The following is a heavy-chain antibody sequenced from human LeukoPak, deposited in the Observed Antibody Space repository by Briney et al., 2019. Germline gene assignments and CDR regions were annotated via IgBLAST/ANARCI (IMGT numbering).Heavy chain of an antibody. CDR3: ARVVRGITP. CDR2: INHSGST. D-gene: IGHD2-2*01. Sequence: SETLSLTCAVYGGSFSGYYWSWIRQPPGKGLEWIGEINHSGSTNYNPSLKSRVTISVDTSKNQFSLKLSSVTAADTAVYYYARVVRGITPWGQGTLVTVSS. V-gene: IGHV4-34*01. CDR1: GGSFSGYY. J-gene: IGHJ5*02.